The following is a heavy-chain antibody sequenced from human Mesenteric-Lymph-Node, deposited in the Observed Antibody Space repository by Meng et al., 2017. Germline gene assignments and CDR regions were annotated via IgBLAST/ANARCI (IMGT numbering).Heavy chain of an antibody. CDR3: AREKRSGSYHAFDI. J-gene: IGHJ3*02. CDR2: IYYSGST. V-gene: IGHV4-31*03. D-gene: IGHD1-26*01. CDR1: GGSISSGGYY. Sequence: SETLSLTCTVSGGSISSGGYYWSWIRQHPGKGLEWIGYIYYSGSTYYNPSLKSRVTISVDTSKNQFSLKLSSVTATDTAVYYCAREKRSGSYHAFDIWGQGTMVTVSS.